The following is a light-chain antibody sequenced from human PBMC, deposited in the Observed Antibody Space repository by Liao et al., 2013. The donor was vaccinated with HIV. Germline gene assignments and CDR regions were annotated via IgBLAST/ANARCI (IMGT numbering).Light chain of an antibody. J-gene: IGLJ2*01. V-gene: IGLV3-1*01. Sequence: SYKLTQPPSVSVSPGQTASITCSGDKLGDNYVCWYQHKSGQSPVLVIYQDTKRPSGIPERFSGFNSGNTATLTISGSQAMDEADYYCQAWDRGVVLGGGTKLTVL. CDR1: KLGDNY. CDR3: QAWDRGVV. CDR2: QDT.